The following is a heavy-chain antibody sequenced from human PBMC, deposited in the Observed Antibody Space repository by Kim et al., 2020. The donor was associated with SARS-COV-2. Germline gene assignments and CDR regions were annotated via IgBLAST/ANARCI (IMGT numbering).Heavy chain of an antibody. CDR2: ISSSSSTI. CDR1: GFTFSSYS. D-gene: IGHD3-10*01. CDR3: ARGLLWFGVLAAFDI. J-gene: IGHJ3*02. Sequence: GGSLRLSCAASGFTFSSYSMNWVRQAPGKGLEWVSYISSSSSTIYYADSVKGRFTISRDNAKNSLYLQMNSLRDEDTAVYYCARGLLWFGVLAAFDIWGQGTMVTVSS. V-gene: IGHV3-48*02.